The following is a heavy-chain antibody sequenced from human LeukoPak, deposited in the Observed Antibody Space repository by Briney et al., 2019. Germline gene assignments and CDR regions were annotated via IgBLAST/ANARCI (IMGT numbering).Heavy chain of an antibody. CDR3: ARDGSGLGNSDLDY. CDR1: AYTFTDYY. V-gene: IGHV1-2*02. CDR2: IHPNSGGT. J-gene: IGHJ4*02. Sequence: ASVTVSFKASAYTFTDYYMHWVRQAPGQGLEWMGWIHPNSGGTNYAQKFQGRVTMTRDTSITTAYMELSSLRSDDTAIYYCARDGSGLGNSDLDYWGQGTLVTVSS. D-gene: IGHD3-3*01.